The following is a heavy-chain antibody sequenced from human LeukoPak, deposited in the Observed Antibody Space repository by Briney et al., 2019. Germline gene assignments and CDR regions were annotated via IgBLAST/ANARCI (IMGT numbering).Heavy chain of an antibody. D-gene: IGHD6-19*01. CDR2: IRSKAYGGTT. CDR3: TREPGPGYSSGWPLFEHAFDI. J-gene: IGHJ3*02. CDR1: GFTFGDYA. V-gene: IGHV3-49*03. Sequence: PGGSLRLSCTASGFTFGDYAMSWFRQAPGKGLEWVGFIRSKAYGGTTEYAASVKGRFTISRDDSKSIAYLQMNSLKTEDTAVYYCTREPGPGYSSGWPLFEHAFDIWGQGTMVTVSS.